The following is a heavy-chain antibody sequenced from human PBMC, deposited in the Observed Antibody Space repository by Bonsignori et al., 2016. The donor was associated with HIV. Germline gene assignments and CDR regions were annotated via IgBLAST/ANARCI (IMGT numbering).Heavy chain of an antibody. Sequence: ASVKVSCKASGFTFTSYGISWVRQAPGQGLEWMGWISAYDGNTNYAQKFQDRVTMTTDTSTSTAYMELRSLRSDDTAVYFCARGPPHFDYWGQGTLVTVSS. J-gene: IGHJ4*02. V-gene: IGHV1-18*01. CDR2: ISAYDGNT. CDR1: GFTFTSYG. CDR3: ARGPPHFDY.